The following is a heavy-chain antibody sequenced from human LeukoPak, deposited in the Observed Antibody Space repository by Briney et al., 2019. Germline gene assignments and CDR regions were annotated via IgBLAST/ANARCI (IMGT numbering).Heavy chain of an antibody. J-gene: IGHJ4*02. D-gene: IGHD5-18*01. CDR3: ARRGYSYAYDY. CDR2: IDPGGSYT. Sequence: GESLRISCKGSGYIFTSYWITWVRQMPGKGVGWMGRIDPGGSYTIYNPSFQGHVTISTDKSIRTAYLQWSSLAASDTAMYYCARRGYSYAYDYWGQGTLVTVS. V-gene: IGHV5-10-1*01. CDR1: GYIFTSYW.